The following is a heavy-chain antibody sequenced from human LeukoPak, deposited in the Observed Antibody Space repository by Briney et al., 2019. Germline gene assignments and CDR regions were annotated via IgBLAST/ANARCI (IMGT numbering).Heavy chain of an antibody. Sequence: SVKVSCRASGGTFSSYAISWVRQAPGQGLEWMGRIIPILGIANYAQKFQGRVTITADKSTSTAYMELSSLRSEDTAVYYCARDTAMDSDYWGQGTLVTVSS. J-gene: IGHJ4*02. CDR3: ARDTAMDSDY. V-gene: IGHV1-69*04. CDR1: GGTFSSYA. D-gene: IGHD5-18*01. CDR2: IIPILGIA.